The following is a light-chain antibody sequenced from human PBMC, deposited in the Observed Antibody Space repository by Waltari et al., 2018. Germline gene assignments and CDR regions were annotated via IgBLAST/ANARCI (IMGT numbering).Light chain of an antibody. CDR3: CSYAGNYANYV. CDR2: DVN. CDR1: SSAVGAYSY. V-gene: IGLV2-11*01. J-gene: IGLJ1*01. Sequence: QSALIQPTPVSRSPGPSVIISCTGASSAVGAYSYVSWYQQHPGKAPTLIIYDVNNRPSGVPDRFSGSKSGNTASLTISGLQAEDEADYYCCSYAGNYANYVFGTGTKLT.